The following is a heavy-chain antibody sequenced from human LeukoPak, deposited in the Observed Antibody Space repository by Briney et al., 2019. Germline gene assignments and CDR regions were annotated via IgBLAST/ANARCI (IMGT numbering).Heavy chain of an antibody. CDR1: GFTFSSYG. CDR2: IWYDGSNK. V-gene: IGHV3-33*01. D-gene: IGHD6-13*01. Sequence: GRSLRLSCAASGFTFSSYGMHWVRQAPGKGLEWVAVIWYDGSNKYYADSVKGRFTISRGNSKNTLYLQMNSLRAEDTAVYYCARDPIAAAGGMVDYWGQGTLVTVSS. J-gene: IGHJ4*02. CDR3: ARDPIAAAGGMVDY.